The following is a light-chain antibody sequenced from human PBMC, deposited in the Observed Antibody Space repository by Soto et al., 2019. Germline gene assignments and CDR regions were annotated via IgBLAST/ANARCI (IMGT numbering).Light chain of an antibody. CDR2: DVN. J-gene: IGLJ2*01. CDR1: SSDVGGYNY. CDR3: TSFTSTNTYVV. V-gene: IGLV2-14*03. Sequence: QSALTQPASLSGSPGQSITISCTGTSSDVGGYNYVSWYQHHPGKAPKLVIYDVNNRPSGVSNRFSASKSGNTASLTISGPQAEDEADYFCTSFTSTNTYVVFGGGTKLTVL.